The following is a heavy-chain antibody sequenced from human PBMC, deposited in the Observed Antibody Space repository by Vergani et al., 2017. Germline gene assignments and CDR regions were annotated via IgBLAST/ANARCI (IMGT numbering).Heavy chain of an antibody. CDR1: GFTFDDYA. CDR2: ISWNRGSK. Sequence: EVQLVASGGGLVQPGRSLRLSCAASGFTFDDYAMHWVRQAPGKGLEWVSGISWNRGSKGYADSVKGRFTISRDNAKNSLYLQMNSLRAEDTAVYYCARDHEGYFDYWGQGTLVTVSS. J-gene: IGHJ4*02. CDR3: ARDHEGYFDY. V-gene: IGHV3-9*01.